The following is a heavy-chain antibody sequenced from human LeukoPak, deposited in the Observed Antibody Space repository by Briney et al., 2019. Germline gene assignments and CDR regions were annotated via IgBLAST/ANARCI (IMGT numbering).Heavy chain of an antibody. V-gene: IGHV3-23*01. CDR3: ANEEVPNDY. D-gene: IGHD4/OR15-4a*01. CDR1: GFPFSSHA. Sequence: GGSLRLSCGVSGFPFSSHAMSWVRQAPGRGLEWVSGISISADMTYYADSVQGRFIISRDNSKNTLYLQMDSLRVEDTAVYYCANEEVPNDYWGQGTLVTVSS. CDR2: ISISADMT. J-gene: IGHJ4*02.